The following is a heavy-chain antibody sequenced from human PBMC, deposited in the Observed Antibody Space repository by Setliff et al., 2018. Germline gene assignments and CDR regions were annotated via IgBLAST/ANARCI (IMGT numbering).Heavy chain of an antibody. D-gene: IGHD6-13*01. CDR1: GFTFSTYT. CDR2: ISSNSYYI. CDR3: ARDSYTSPDY. V-gene: IGHV3-21*04. J-gene: IGHJ4*02. Sequence: GESLKISCAVSGFTFSTYTMNWVRQAPGKGLEWVSSISSNSYYIYYADSVKGRFTISRDNAKNSLSLQLNNLRAEDTAMYFCARDSYTSPDYWGQGTLVTVSS.